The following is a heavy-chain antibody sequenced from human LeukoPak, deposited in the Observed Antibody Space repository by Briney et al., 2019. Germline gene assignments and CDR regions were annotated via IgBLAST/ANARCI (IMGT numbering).Heavy chain of an antibody. CDR1: GITVSSNY. Sequence: VQPGGSLRLSCAASGITVSSNYMTWVRQAPGKGLEWVSIIYSGGSTCYADSVKGRFTISRDNSKNTMYLQINGLRAEDTAVYYCANSYRIGWPFDYWGQGTLVTVSS. V-gene: IGHV3-66*01. J-gene: IGHJ4*02. CDR3: ANSYRIGWPFDY. CDR2: IYSGGST. D-gene: IGHD6-19*01.